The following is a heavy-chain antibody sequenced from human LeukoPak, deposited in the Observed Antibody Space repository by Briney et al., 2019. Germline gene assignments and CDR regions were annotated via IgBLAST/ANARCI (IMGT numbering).Heavy chain of an antibody. Sequence: GGSLRLSCAASGFTFSSYAMSWVRQAPGKGLEWVSGISGSGGSTYYADSVEGRFTISRENSKNTLYLQMNSLRAEDTAVYYCAEARYYYDTSDWGQGTLVTVSS. D-gene: IGHD3-22*01. CDR3: AEARYYYDTSD. CDR1: GFTFSSYA. V-gene: IGHV3-23*01. CDR2: ISGSGGST. J-gene: IGHJ4*02.